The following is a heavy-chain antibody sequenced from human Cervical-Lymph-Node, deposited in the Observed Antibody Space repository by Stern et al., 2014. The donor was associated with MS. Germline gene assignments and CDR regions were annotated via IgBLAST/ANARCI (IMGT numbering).Heavy chain of an antibody. CDR1: GDSISGNY. CDR3: ARVVVLAGSRWFDP. D-gene: IGHD2-15*01. CDR2: IYYTGST. Sequence: QVQLQESGPGLVKPSETLSLTCSASGDSISGNYWSWIRQPPGKGLEWIGYIYYTGSTNYNPSLKSRVTISIDTSKTQFSLRLNSVTAADTAVYYCARVVVLAGSRWFDPWGQGILVSVSS. V-gene: IGHV4-59*01. J-gene: IGHJ5*02.